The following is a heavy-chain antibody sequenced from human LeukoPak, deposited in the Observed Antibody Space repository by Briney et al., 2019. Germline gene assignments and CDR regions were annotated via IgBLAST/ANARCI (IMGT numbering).Heavy chain of an antibody. CDR1: GGSISSYY. J-gene: IGHJ5*02. CDR2: IYYSGST. Sequence: SETLSLTCTVAGGSISSYYWSWIRQPPGKGLEWIGYIYYSGSTNYNPSLKSRVTISVDTSKNQFSLKLSSVTAADTAVYYCARASSSSSPGFDPWGQGTLVTVSS. V-gene: IGHV4-59*01. CDR3: ARASSSSSPGFDP. D-gene: IGHD6-13*01.